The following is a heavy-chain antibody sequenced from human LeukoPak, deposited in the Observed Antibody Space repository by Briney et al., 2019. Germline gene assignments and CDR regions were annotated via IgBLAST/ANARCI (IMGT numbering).Heavy chain of an antibody. CDR3: AKDLARGSTSWFAFDI. D-gene: IGHD2-2*01. V-gene: IGHV3-7*01. Sequence: GGSLRLSCAASGFTFSSYWMSWVRQAPGKGLEWVANIKQDGSEKYYVDSVKGRFTISRDKAKNSLYLQMNSLRAEDTAVYYCAKDLARGSTSWFAFDIWGQGTMVTVSS. CDR1: GFTFSSYW. J-gene: IGHJ3*02. CDR2: IKQDGSEK.